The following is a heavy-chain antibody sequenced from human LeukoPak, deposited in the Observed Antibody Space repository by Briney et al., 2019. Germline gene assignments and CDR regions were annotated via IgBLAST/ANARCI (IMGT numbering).Heavy chain of an antibody. D-gene: IGHD6-13*01. Sequence: GGSLRLSCAASGFTFSSYAMSWVRQAPGKGLECVSSISSSSSSIYYADSVKGRFTISRDDAKNSLYLQMNSLRAEDTAVYYCARTATDTGEFDYWGQGTLVTVSS. CDR3: ARTATDTGEFDY. V-gene: IGHV3-21*01. CDR1: GFTFSSYA. CDR2: ISSSSSSI. J-gene: IGHJ4*02.